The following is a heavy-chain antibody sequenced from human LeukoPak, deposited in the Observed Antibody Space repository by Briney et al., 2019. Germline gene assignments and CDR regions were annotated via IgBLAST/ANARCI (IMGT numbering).Heavy chain of an antibody. CDR1: GFTFSNYA. CDR3: AKSGPLYSVDV. J-gene: IGHJ6*02. V-gene: IGHV3-23*01. Sequence: GGSLRLSCAAPGFTFSNYAMSWVRQAPGKGLEWVSVVSGNGGRTYYADSVKGRFTIFRDNSKNTLSLQMNSLRAEDTAIYYCAKSGPLYSVDVWGQGTTVTVSS. D-gene: IGHD5-18*01. CDR2: VSGNGGRT.